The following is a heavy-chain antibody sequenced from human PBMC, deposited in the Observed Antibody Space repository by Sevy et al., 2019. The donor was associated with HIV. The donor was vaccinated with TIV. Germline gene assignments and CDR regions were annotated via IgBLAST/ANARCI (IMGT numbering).Heavy chain of an antibody. V-gene: IGHV1-2*02. CDR1: GYTFSIHY. Sequence: ASVKVSCSTSGYTFSIHYMYWVRQAAGQGLEWMGWINPTTGDTNFSPKFQGRVTMTRDSSINTAYMELSRLTSADTAVYFCARLRYSDPSGQYYGGGADYFDYWGQGSLVTVSS. CDR3: ARLRYSDPSGQYYGGGADYFDY. CDR2: INPTTGDT. J-gene: IGHJ4*02. D-gene: IGHD3-22*01.